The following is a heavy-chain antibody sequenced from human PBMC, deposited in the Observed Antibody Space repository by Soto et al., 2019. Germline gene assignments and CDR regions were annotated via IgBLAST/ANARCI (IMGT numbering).Heavy chain of an antibody. V-gene: IGHV3-21*06. CDR1: GFTFTRYS. D-gene: IGHD2-15*01. Sequence: PGGSLRLSCAASGFTFTRYSMNWVRQAPGKGLEWVSSISSTTNYIYYTRSVEGRFTISRDDAKNSLHLQMNTLRAEDTAVYYCVRDLLEGYGHARQPDYWGQGTLVTVSS. CDR2: ISSTTNYI. J-gene: IGHJ4*02. CDR3: VRDLLEGYGHARQPDY.